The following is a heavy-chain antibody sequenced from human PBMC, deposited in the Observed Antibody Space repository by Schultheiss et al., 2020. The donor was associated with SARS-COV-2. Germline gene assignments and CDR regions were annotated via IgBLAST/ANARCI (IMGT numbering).Heavy chain of an antibody. CDR1: GYSFTSYW. V-gene: IGHV5-51*01. Sequence: GGSLRLSCKGSGYSFTSYWIGGVRQMPGKGLEWMGIIYPGDSDTRYSPSFQGQVTISADKSISTAYLQWSSLKASDTAMYYCARQVDIVVVPAAMDVWGQGTTVTVSS. CDR2: IYPGDSDT. J-gene: IGHJ6*02. D-gene: IGHD2-2*01. CDR3: ARQVDIVVVPAAMDV.